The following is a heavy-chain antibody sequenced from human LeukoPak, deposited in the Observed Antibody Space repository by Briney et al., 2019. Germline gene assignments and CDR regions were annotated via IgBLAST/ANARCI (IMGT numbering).Heavy chain of an antibody. CDR3: AREPGYYYDSSGYSDAFDI. V-gene: IGHV3-20*04. Sequence: GGSLRLSCAASGFTFDDYGMSWVRQAPGKGLEWVSGINWNGGSTGYADSVKGRFTISRDNAKNSLYLQMNSLRAEDTALYYCAREPGYYYDSSGYSDAFDIWGQGTMVTVSS. D-gene: IGHD3-22*01. CDR1: GFTFDDYG. J-gene: IGHJ3*02. CDR2: INWNGGST.